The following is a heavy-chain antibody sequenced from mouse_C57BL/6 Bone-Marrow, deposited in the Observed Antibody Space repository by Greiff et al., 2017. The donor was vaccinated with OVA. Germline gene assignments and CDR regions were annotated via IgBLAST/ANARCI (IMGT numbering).Heavy chain of an antibody. CDR3: ARWEVCVRRDWYFDV. D-gene: IGHD2-14*01. Sequence: EVQLMESGGGLVKPGGSLKLSCAASGFTFSDYGMHWVRQAPETGLEWVAYISSGSSTIYYADTVKGRFTISRDNANNTLLLHMTMLMSEDTAMYYCARWEVCVRRDWYFDVWGTGTTVTVSS. CDR1: GFTFSDYG. V-gene: IGHV5-17*01. CDR2: ISSGSSTI. J-gene: IGHJ1*03.